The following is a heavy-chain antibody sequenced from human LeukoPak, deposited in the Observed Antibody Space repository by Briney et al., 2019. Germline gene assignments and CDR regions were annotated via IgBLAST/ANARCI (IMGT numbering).Heavy chain of an antibody. D-gene: IGHD6-19*01. Sequence: ASVKVSCKASGYTFTSYAMNWVRRAPGQGLEWMGWINTNTGNPTYAQGFTGRFVFSLDTSVSTAYLQISSLKAEDTAVYYCARDLTRGGWSADDYWGQGTLVTVSS. J-gene: IGHJ4*02. V-gene: IGHV7-4-1*02. CDR2: INTNTGNP. CDR3: ARDLTRGGWSADDY. CDR1: GYTFTSYA.